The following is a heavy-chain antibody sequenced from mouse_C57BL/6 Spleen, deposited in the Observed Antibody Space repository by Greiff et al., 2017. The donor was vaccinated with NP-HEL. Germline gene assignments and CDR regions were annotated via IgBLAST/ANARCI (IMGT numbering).Heavy chain of an antibody. J-gene: IGHJ4*01. CDR2: IWSDGST. CDR1: GFSLTSYG. D-gene: IGHD2-4*01. Sequence: QVQLQQSGPGLVAPSQSLSITCTVSGFSLTSYGVHWVRQPPGKGLEWLVVIWSDGSTTYNSALKSRLSISKDNSKSQVFLKMNSLQTDDTAMYYCARHYDYDGYYAMDYWGQGTSVTVSS. CDR3: ARHYDYDGYYAMDY. V-gene: IGHV2-6-1*01.